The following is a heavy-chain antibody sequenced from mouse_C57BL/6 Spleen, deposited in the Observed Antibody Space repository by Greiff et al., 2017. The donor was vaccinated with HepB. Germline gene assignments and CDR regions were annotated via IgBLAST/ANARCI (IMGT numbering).Heavy chain of an antibody. J-gene: IGHJ2*01. V-gene: IGHV2-5*01. CDR1: GFSFTSYG. CDR3: AKSPYYSNYIDY. D-gene: IGHD2-5*01. CDR2: IWRGGST. Sequence: VQLQQSGPGLVQPSQSLSITCTVSGFSFTSYGVHWVRQSPGKGLEWLGVIWRGGSTDYNAAFMSRLSITKDNSKSQVFFNMNSLQADDTAIYYCAKSPYYSNYIDYWGQGTTLTVSS.